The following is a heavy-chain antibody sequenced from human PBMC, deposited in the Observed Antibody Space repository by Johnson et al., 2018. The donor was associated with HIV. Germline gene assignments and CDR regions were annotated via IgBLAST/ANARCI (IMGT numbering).Heavy chain of an antibody. D-gene: IGHD6-13*01. J-gene: IGHJ3*02. CDR3: ASGAAAVPDAFDI. V-gene: IGHV3-30-3*01. CDR2: ISYDGSNK. CDR1: GFTFSSYA. Sequence: QEKLVESGGGVVQPGRSLRLSCAASGFTFSSYAMHWVRQAPGKGLEWVAVISYDGSNKYYADSVKGRFTISRDNSKNTLYLQINSLRAEDTAVYYCASGAAAVPDAFDIWGQGTMVTVSS.